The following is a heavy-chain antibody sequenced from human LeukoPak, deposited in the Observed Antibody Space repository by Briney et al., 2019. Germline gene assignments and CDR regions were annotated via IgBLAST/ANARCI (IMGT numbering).Heavy chain of an antibody. CDR2: INWNGGST. J-gene: IGHJ6*02. CDR1: GFTVSSNY. CDR3: ARDAVASEGMDV. Sequence: GGSLRLSCAASGFTVSSNYMSWVRQAPGKGLEWVSGINWNGGSTGYADSVKGRFTISRDNAKNSLYLQMNSLRAEDTALYHCARDAVASEGMDVWGQGTTVTVSS. V-gene: IGHV3-20*01.